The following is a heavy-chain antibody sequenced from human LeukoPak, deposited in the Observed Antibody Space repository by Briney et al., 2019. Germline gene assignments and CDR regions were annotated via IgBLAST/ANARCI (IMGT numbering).Heavy chain of an antibody. CDR3: AGDCSSTSRPDV. V-gene: IGHV4-34*01. J-gene: IGHJ6*02. CDR1: GGSFSGYY. CDR2: INHSGST. Sequence: SETLSLTCAVYGGSFSGYYWSWTRQPPGKGLEWIGEINHSGSTNYNPSLKSRVTISVDTSKNQFSLKLSSVTAADTAVYYCAGDCSSTSRPDVWGQGTTVTVSS. D-gene: IGHD2-2*01.